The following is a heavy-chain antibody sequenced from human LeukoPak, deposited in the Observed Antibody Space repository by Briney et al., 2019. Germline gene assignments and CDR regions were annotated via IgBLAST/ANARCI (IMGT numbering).Heavy chain of an antibody. CDR3: ARQKWGGGNAFAI. D-gene: IGHD1-26*01. Sequence: SETLSLTCTASGGSISSYYWSWIRQPPGKGLEWIGYISDSGSTNYNPSLKSRVTISVDTSKNQFSLKLSSVTAADTAVYYCARQKWGGGNAFAIWGQGTMVTVSS. CDR1: GGSISSYY. J-gene: IGHJ3*02. V-gene: IGHV4-59*08. CDR2: ISDSGST.